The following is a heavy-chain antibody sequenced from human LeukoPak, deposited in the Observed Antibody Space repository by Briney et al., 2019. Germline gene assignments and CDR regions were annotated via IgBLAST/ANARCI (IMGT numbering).Heavy chain of an antibody. CDR2: ISSSSSYI. Sequence: PGGSLRLSCAAPGFTFSSYSMNWVRQAPGKGLEWVSSISSSSSYIYYADSVKGRFTISRDNSKNTLYLQMNSLRAEDTAVYYCAKVGSGYDGGDAFDIWGQGTMVTVSS. V-gene: IGHV3-21*04. D-gene: IGHD5-12*01. CDR3: AKVGSGYDGGDAFDI. J-gene: IGHJ3*02. CDR1: GFTFSSYS.